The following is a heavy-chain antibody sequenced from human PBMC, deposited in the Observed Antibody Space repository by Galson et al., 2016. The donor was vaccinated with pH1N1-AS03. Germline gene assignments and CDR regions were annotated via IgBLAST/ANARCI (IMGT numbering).Heavy chain of an antibody. D-gene: IGHD1-1*01. Sequence: SGAEVKKPGESLMISCKASGFRFTTYWIAWVRQLPGKGLEWMGFIYPGDSDTRYSPSFQGRVTILADKSTTTAYLQWSALQASDTATYYCARQKNWNGGYNNWFDPWGPGTLVIVSS. CDR1: GFRFTTYW. V-gene: IGHV5-51*01. CDR3: ARQKNWNGGYNNWFDP. J-gene: IGHJ5*02. CDR2: IYPGDSDT.